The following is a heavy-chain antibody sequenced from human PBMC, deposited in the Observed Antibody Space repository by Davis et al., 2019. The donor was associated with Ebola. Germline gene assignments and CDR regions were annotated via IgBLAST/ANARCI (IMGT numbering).Heavy chain of an antibody. Sequence: GESLKISCAASGFTFSSYAMSWVRQAPGKGLEWVSAISGSGGSTYYADSVKGRFTISRDNSKNTLYLQMNSLRAEDTAVYYCAGRRSSVQGRYYGMDVWGQGTTVTVSS. D-gene: IGHD6-6*01. CDR3: AGRRSSVQGRYYGMDV. J-gene: IGHJ6*02. V-gene: IGHV3-23*01. CDR1: GFTFSSYA. CDR2: ISGSGGST.